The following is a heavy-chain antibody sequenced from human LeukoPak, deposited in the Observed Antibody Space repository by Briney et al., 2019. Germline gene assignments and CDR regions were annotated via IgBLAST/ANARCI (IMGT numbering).Heavy chain of an antibody. D-gene: IGHD5-18*01. Sequence: RASVKVSCKASGYTFTSYGISWVRQAPGQGLEWMGWISAYYGNTNYAQKLQGRVTMTTDTSTSTAYMELRSLRSDDTAVYYCARVDSYGTDYYYYGMDVWGQGTTVTVSS. V-gene: IGHV1-18*01. J-gene: IGHJ6*02. CDR3: ARVDSYGTDYYYYGMDV. CDR2: ISAYYGNT. CDR1: GYTFTSYG.